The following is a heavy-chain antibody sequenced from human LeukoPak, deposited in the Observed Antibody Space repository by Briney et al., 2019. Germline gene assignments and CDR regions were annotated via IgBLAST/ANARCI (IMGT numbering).Heavy chain of an antibody. V-gene: IGHV3-74*01. CDR2: INYDGSRT. CDR3: TRGDRYSSSPTFDI. CDR1: GFTLINYM. J-gene: IGHJ3*02. Sequence: GGSLRLSCAASGFTLINYMMRWVRQAPGKGLVWVSHINYDGSRTTYADSMKGRFTLSRDNAKSTLYVQMNSLRAEDTALYYCTRGDRYSSSPTFDIWGQGTMVTVSS. D-gene: IGHD6-13*01.